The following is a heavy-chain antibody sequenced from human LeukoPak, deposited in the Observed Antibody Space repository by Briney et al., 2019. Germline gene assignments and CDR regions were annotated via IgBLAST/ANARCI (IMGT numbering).Heavy chain of an antibody. Sequence: EGSLRLSCAASGFTFSSYGMHWVRQAPGKGLEWVAFIRYDGSNKYYADSVKGRFTISRDNSKNTLYLQMNSLRAEDTAVYYCAKDSMWLLDKDGIDYWGQGTLVTVSS. J-gene: IGHJ4*02. CDR3: AKDSMWLLDKDGIDY. CDR2: IRYDGSNK. CDR1: GFTFSSYG. D-gene: IGHD5-12*01. V-gene: IGHV3-30*02.